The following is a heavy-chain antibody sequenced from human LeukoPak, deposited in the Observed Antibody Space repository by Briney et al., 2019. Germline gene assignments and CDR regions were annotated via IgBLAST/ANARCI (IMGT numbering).Heavy chain of an antibody. J-gene: IGHJ4*02. CDR3: ATGAKVLFDY. D-gene: IGHD1-26*01. Sequence: GGSLRLSCAASGFSFSDAWMSWVRQIPGKGLEWVGRIESKTDGGTTDYAAPVKGRFTISRDDSTNTLYLQMNSLRAEDTAVYYCATGAKVLFDYWGQGTLVTVSS. CDR2: IESKTDGGTT. CDR1: GFSFSDAW. V-gene: IGHV3-15*04.